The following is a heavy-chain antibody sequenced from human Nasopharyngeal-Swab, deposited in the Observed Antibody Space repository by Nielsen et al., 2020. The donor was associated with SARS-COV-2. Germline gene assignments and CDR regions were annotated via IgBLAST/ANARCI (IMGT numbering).Heavy chain of an antibody. V-gene: IGHV4-39*07. CDR3: ARERGRGGIWNYYYYYMDV. Sequence: ETLSLTCTVSGGSISSSSYYWSWIRQPPGKGLEWIGSIYYSGSTYYNPSLKSRVTISVDTSKNQFSLKLSSVTAADTAVYYCARERGRGGIWNYYYYYMDVWGKGTTVTVSS. CDR2: IYYSGST. CDR1: GGSISSSSYY. J-gene: IGHJ6*03. D-gene: IGHD3-10*01.